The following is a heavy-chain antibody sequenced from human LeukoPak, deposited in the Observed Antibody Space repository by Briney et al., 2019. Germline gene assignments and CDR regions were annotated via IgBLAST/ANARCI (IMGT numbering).Heavy chain of an antibody. J-gene: IGHJ6*03. CDR1: GDTLTNYG. V-gene: IGHV1-69*13. Sequence: ASVKVSCKLSGDTLTNYGISWVRQAPGQGLEWMGGIIPIFGTANYAQKFQGRVTITADESTSTAYMELSSLRSEDTAVYYCASPRGIYYYYYYYMDVWGKGTTVTVSS. CDR2: IIPIFGTA. D-gene: IGHD2-15*01. CDR3: ASPRGIYYYYYYYMDV.